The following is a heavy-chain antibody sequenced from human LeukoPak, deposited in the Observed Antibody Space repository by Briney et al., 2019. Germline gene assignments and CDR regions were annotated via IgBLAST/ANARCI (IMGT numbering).Heavy chain of an antibody. J-gene: IGHJ4*02. V-gene: IGHV1-18*04. CDR1: GHTSSNFD. CDR2: ISAHNGAT. CDR3: ARETLYYYDSGGYYVFDH. D-gene: IGHD3-22*01. Sequence: ASVKVSCKATGHTSSNFDFHWVRQAPGHGLEWMGSISAHNGATQYAQEFQGRVIMTTDFSTTTAFMELKSLKSDDTAMYYCARETLYYYDSGGYYVFDHWGQGTQVTVSS.